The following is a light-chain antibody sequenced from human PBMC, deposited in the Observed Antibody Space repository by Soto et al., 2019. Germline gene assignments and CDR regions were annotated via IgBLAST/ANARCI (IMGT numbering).Light chain of an antibody. CDR2: GND. Sequence: QSVLTQPPSASGTPGQRVTISCSGSSSNFGSHAVNWYQQLPGTAPKLLIYGNDQRPSGVPDRFSGSKSGTSASLAISGLQSEDEADYYCAAWDDRLNGVVFGGGNKLTVL. CDR3: AAWDDRLNGVV. J-gene: IGLJ2*01. V-gene: IGLV1-44*01. CDR1: SSNFGSHA.